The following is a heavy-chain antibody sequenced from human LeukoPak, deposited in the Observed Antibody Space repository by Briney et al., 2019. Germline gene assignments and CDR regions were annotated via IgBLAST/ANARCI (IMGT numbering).Heavy chain of an antibody. Sequence: ASVKVSCKASGYTFTGYYMHWVRQAPGQGLAGMGWINPNSGGTNYAQKFQGRVTMTRDTSISTAYMELSRLRSDDTAVYYSARETDELMVYATEYFQHWGQGTLVTVSS. CDR2: INPNSGGT. D-gene: IGHD2-8*01. CDR1: GYTFTGYY. V-gene: IGHV1-2*02. CDR3: ARETDELMVYATEYFQH. J-gene: IGHJ1*01.